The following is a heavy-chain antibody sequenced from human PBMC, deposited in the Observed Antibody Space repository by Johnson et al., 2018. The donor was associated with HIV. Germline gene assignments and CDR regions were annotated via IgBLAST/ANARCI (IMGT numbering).Heavy chain of an antibody. Sequence: VQLVESGGGVVRPGGSLRFSRAASGFIFDDYGMNWVRQAPGNGLEWVSVIYSGGSTYHADSVKGRFTISRDNSKNTLFLQMNSLRTEDTAVYYCATGDDDGFWGQGTMVTISS. J-gene: IGHJ3*01. CDR3: ATGDDDGF. D-gene: IGHD5-12*01. CDR1: GFIFDDYG. V-gene: IGHV3-NL1*01. CDR2: IYSGGST.